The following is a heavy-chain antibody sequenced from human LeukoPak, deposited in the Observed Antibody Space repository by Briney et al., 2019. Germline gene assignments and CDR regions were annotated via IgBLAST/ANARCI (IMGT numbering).Heavy chain of an antibody. CDR2: ISSSGSTI. Sequence: GGSLRLSCAASGFPLSSYAMSWVRQVPGKGLEWVSYISSSGSTIYYADSVKGRFTISRDNAKNSLYLQMNSLRAEDTAVYYCARDYGGSSPFDYWGQGTLVTVSS. CDR1: GFPLSSYA. CDR3: ARDYGGSSPFDY. D-gene: IGHD4-23*01. J-gene: IGHJ4*02. V-gene: IGHV3-48*03.